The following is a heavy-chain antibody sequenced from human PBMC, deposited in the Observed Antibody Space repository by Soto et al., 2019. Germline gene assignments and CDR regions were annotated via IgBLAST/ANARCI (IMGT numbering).Heavy chain of an antibody. V-gene: IGHV4-4*02. J-gene: IGHJ4*02. CDR2: IYHSGST. Sequence: QVQLQESGPGLVKPSGTLSLTCAVSGGSISSSNWWSWVRQPPGKGLEWIGEIYHSGSTNYNPSLKSRVTISVDKSKNQFSLKLSSVTAADTAVYYCARVPINVYDYIWGSYRSTESFDYWGQGTLVTVSS. CDR3: ARVPINVYDYIWGSYRSTESFDY. D-gene: IGHD3-16*02. CDR1: GGSISSSNW.